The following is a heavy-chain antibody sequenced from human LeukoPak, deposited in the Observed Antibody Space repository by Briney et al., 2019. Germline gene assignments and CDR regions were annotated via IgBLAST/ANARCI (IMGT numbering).Heavy chain of an antibody. V-gene: IGHV4-59*01. D-gene: IGHD6-13*01. CDR1: GGSISSYY. CDR2: IYYSGST. CDR3: ARDQRIAAAGYYFDY. Sequence: SETLSLTCTVSGGSISSYYWSWIRQPPGKGLEWVGYIYYSGSTNYNPSLKSRVTISVDTSKIQFSLQLGSVTAADTAVYYCARDQRIAAAGYYFDYWGQGTLVTVSS. J-gene: IGHJ4*02.